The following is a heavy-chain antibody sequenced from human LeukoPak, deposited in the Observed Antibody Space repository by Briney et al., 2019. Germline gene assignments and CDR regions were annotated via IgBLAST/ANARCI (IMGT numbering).Heavy chain of an antibody. Sequence: GASVTVSCKASGYTFTDYFMQWVRHAPGQGLEWMGWINPNSGGTSYAQKFQGRVTMTRDTSISTVYMELSRLRSDDTAVYYCARDYELGTAGTAYEYFDYWGQGTLVIVSS. CDR1: GYTFTDYF. CDR2: INPNSGGT. V-gene: IGHV1-2*02. CDR3: ARDYELGTAGTAYEYFDY. J-gene: IGHJ4*02. D-gene: IGHD1-1*01.